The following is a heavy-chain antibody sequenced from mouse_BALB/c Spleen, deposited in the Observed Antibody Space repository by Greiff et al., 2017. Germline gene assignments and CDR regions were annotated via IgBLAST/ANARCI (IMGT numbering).Heavy chain of an antibody. Sequence: ESGPGLVKPSQSLSLTCSVTGYSITSGYYWNWIRQFPGNKLEWMGYISYDGSNNYNPSLKNRISITRDTSKNQFFLKLNSVTTEDTATYYCARGLYYGSSYSFYAMDYWGQGTSVTVSS. CDR3: ARGLYYGSSYSFYAMDY. CDR2: ISYDGSN. CDR1: GYSITSGYY. D-gene: IGHD1-1*01. V-gene: IGHV3-6*02. J-gene: IGHJ4*01.